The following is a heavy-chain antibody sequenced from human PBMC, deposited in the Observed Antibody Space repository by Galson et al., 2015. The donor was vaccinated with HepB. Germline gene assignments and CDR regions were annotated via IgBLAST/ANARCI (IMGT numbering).Heavy chain of an antibody. V-gene: IGHV3-23*01. J-gene: IGHJ4*02. Sequence: SLRLSCAASGFTFSTYDMHWVRQAPGKGLEWVSAISGSGGTTYYADSVKGRFTISRDNSKNTLYLQMNSLRAEDTAVYYCAKRLYSSNWEYDYWGQGTLVTASS. CDR3: AKRLYSSNWEYDY. CDR2: ISGSGGTT. CDR1: GFTFSTYD. D-gene: IGHD6-13*01.